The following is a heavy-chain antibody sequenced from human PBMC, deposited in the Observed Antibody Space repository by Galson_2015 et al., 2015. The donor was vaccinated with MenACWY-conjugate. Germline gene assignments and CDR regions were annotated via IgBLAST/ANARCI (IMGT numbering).Heavy chain of an antibody. D-gene: IGHD6-13*01. CDR2: INHSGST. J-gene: IGHJ5*02. V-gene: IGHV4-39*07. CDR1: GGSISSSSYY. Sequence: SETLSLTCTVSGGSISSSSYYWGWIRQPPGKGLEWIGEINHSGSTNYNPSLKSRVTISVDTSKNQFSLKLSSVTAADTAVYYCARVRDVYSSSWFDPWGQGTLVTVSS. CDR3: ARVRDVYSSSWFDP.